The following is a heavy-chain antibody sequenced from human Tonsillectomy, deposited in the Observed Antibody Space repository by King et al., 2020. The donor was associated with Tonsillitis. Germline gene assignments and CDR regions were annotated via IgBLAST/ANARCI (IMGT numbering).Heavy chain of an antibody. CDR1: GGTFSSYA. V-gene: IGHV1-69*01. CDR3: ARDSYGGVSQLLPLDS. J-gene: IGHJ4*02. D-gene: IGHD4/OR15-4a*01. Sequence: QLVQSGAEVKKPGSSVKVSCKASGGTFSSYAYSWVRQAPGQGLEWMGGVIPMFGTINYAVKFQGRVTITADDSTSTAYMELSSLRFDDTAVYYCARDSYGGVSQLLPLDSWGQGTLVTVAS. CDR2: VIPMFGTI.